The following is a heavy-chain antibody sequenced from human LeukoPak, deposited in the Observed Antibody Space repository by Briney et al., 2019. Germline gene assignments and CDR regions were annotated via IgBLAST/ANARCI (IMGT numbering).Heavy chain of an antibody. V-gene: IGHV3-48*03. D-gene: IGHD3-10*01. J-gene: IGHJ4*02. CDR3: AKDWASMVLDY. CDR1: GFTFSSYE. Sequence: GGSLRLSCAASGFTFSSYEMNWVRQAPGKGLEWVSYISSSGSTIYYADSVKGRFTISRDNAKNSLYLQMNSLRAEDTAVYYCAKDWASMVLDYWGQGTLVSVSS. CDR2: ISSSGSTI.